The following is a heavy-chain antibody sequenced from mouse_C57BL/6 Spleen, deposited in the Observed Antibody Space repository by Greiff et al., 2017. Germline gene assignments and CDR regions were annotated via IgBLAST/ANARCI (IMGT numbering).Heavy chain of an antibody. CDR3: ARKGYAMDY. CDR2: IWSGGST. J-gene: IGHJ4*01. CDR1: GFSLTSYG. V-gene: IGHV2-2*01. Sequence: VMLVESGPGLVQPSQSLSITCTVSGFSLTSYGVHWVRQSPGKGLEWLGVIWSGGSTDYNAAFISRLSISQDNSKSQDFFKMNSLQADDTAIYYCARKGYAMDYWGQGTSVTVSS.